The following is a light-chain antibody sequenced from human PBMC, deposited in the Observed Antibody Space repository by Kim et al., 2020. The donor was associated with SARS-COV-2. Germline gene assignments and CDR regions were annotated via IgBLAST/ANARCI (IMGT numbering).Light chain of an antibody. CDR3: GTFDTSLIAVV. CDR1: SSNIGNNY. V-gene: IGLV1-51*01. J-gene: IGLJ2*01. CDR2: DNN. Sequence: GQKVTISCSESSSNIGNNYVSWYQQLPRTAPNLLIYDNNKRPSGIPDRFSGSKSGTSATLDITGLQTGDEADYYCGTFDTSLIAVVFGGGTQLTVL.